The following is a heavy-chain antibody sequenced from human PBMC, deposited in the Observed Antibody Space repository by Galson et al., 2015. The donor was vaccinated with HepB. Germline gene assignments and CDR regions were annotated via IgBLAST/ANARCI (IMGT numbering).Heavy chain of an antibody. CDR3: AHTALLWFGEFSSYGMDV. J-gene: IGHJ6*02. Sequence: PALETPTQTLTLPCTFSGFSLTTSGVGVGWIRQPPGKALEWLAVIFWDDDKLYSPSLKSRLTITKDTSKHQVVLAMANVDPVDTATYYYAHTALLWFGEFSSYGMDVWGQGTTVTVSS. D-gene: IGHD3-10*01. CDR2: IFWDDDK. CDR1: GFSLTTSGVG. V-gene: IGHV2-5*02.